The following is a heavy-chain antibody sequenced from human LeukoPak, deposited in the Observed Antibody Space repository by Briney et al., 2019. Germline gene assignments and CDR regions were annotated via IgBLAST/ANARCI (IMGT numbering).Heavy chain of an antibody. Sequence: GGSLRLSCAAPGFTFSSYGMHWVRQAPGKGLEWVAFIRYDGSNKYYADSVKGRFTISRDNSKNTLYLQMNSLRAEDTAVYYCAKNGVCPLDCYYMDVWGKGTTVTVSS. CDR1: GFTFSSYG. J-gene: IGHJ6*03. V-gene: IGHV3-30*02. CDR2: IRYDGSNK. D-gene: IGHD2-8*01. CDR3: AKNGVCPLDCYYMDV.